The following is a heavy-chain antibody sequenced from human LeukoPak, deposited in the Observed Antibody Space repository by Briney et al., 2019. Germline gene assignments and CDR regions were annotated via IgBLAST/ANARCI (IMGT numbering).Heavy chain of an antibody. V-gene: IGHV3-23*01. Sequence: GGSLRLSCAAPGFTLSSYPMNWVRQAPGKGLEWVSVISGSGGATFYGDSVQGRFTISRDNSRDTLYLQMNSLTAEDTAVYYCGKYLQTSVGANDYWGQGTLVTVSS. CDR2: ISGSGGAT. D-gene: IGHD1-26*01. CDR3: GKYLQTSVGANDY. J-gene: IGHJ4*02. CDR1: GFTLSSYP.